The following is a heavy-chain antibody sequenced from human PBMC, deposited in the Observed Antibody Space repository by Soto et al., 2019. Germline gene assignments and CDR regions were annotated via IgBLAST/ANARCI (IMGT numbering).Heavy chain of an antibody. CDR2: IDWDDDK. CDR1: GFSLSTSGMC. D-gene: IGHD2-2*01. CDR3: ARIVVVKDAMGAYYYYGMDL. Sequence: SGPTLVNPTQTLTLTCTFSGFSLSTSGMCVSWIRQPPGKALEWLALIDWDDDKYYSTSLKTRLTISKDTSKNQVVLTMTNMDPVGTATYYCARIVVVKDAMGAYYYYGMDLWGQGTTVTVSS. J-gene: IGHJ6*02. V-gene: IGHV2-70*01.